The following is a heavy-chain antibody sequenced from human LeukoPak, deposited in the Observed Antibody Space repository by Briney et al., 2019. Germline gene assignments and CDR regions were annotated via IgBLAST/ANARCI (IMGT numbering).Heavy chain of an antibody. Sequence: PGGSLRLSCAASGFTFSSYAMSWVRQAPGKGLEWVSAISGSGGSTYYADSVKGRLTISRDNAKNTLYLQMNSLRAEDTAVYYCARGYYDSYGYYLGAFNIWGQGTMVTVSS. D-gene: IGHD3-22*01. CDR3: ARGYYDSYGYYLGAFNI. CDR1: GFTFSSYA. CDR2: ISGSGGST. J-gene: IGHJ3*02. V-gene: IGHV3-23*01.